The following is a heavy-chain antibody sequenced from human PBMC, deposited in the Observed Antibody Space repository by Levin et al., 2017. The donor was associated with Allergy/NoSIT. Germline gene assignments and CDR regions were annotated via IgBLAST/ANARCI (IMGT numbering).Heavy chain of an antibody. D-gene: IGHD5-12*01. V-gene: IGHV4-34*01. Sequence: SETLSLTCAVYGGSFSGYYWTWIRQTPGEGLEWIGHINHGGSTTYNPSLKTRVTISVDTSKNQISLRVRSVTAADTAVYYCARGGEFDCDSANCFTYSGYDDWGQGTLVTVSS. CDR2: INHGGST. J-gene: IGHJ4*02. CDR3: ARGGEFDCDSANCFTYSGYDD. CDR1: GGSFSGYY.